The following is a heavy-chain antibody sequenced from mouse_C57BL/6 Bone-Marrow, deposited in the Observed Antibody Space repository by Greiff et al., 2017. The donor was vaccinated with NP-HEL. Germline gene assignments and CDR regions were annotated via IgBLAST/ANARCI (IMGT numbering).Heavy chain of an antibody. D-gene: IGHD1-1*01. CDR2: IYPSDSET. CDR1: GYTFTSYW. Sequence: QVQLQQPGAELVRPGSSVKLSCKASGYTFTSYWMDWVKQRPGQGLEWIGNIYPSDSETHYNQKFKDKATLTVDKSSSTAYMQLSSLTSEDSAVYYCARVTTVVATDFDVWGTGTTVTVSS. J-gene: IGHJ1*03. CDR3: ARVTTVVATDFDV. V-gene: IGHV1-61*01.